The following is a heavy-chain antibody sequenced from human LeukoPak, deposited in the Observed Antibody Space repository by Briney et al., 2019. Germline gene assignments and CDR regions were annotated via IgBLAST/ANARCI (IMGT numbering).Heavy chain of an antibody. D-gene: IGHD6-13*01. CDR2: IIPIFGTA. Sequence: SVKVSCKASGGTFSSYAISWVRQAPGQGLEWMGGIIPIFGTANYAQKFQGRVTITADESTSTAYMELSSLRSEDTAVYYCASSSSSYSSSRYTDYWGQGTLVTVSS. J-gene: IGHJ4*02. CDR1: GGTFSSYA. CDR3: ASSSSSYSSSRYTDY. V-gene: IGHV1-69*13.